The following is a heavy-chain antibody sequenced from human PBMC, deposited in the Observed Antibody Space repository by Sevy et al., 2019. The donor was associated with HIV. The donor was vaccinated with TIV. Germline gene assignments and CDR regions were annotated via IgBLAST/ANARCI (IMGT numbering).Heavy chain of an antibody. V-gene: IGHV3-23*01. CDR3: ARGYSNYLIDY. D-gene: IGHD4-4*01. J-gene: IGHJ4*02. Sequence: GGSLRLSCAASGFIFNSYGMSWVRQAPGKGLEWVSAISGSGGSTYYADSVKGRFTISRDNAKTSLFLQMNSLRAEDTAVYYCARGYSNYLIDYWGQGTLVTVSS. CDR1: GFIFNSYG. CDR2: ISGSGGST.